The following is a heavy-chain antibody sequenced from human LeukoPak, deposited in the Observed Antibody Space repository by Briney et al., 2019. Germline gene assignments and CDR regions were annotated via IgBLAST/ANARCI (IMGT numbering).Heavy chain of an antibody. Sequence: GGSLRLSCAASGFTFSRYSLNWVRQAPGKGLQWVSSISSSGSYMYYADSVKGRFTISRDNAEKSLYLQMNSLRGEDTAVYYCARSVYSGSGAFDIWGQGTMVTVSS. J-gene: IGHJ3*02. D-gene: IGHD3-10*01. CDR2: ISSSGSYM. V-gene: IGHV3-21*01. CDR1: GFTFSRYS. CDR3: ARSVYSGSGAFDI.